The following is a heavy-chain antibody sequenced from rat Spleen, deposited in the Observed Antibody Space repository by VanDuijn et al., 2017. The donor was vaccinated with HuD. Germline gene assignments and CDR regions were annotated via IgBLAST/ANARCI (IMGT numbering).Heavy chain of an antibody. D-gene: IGHD1-4*01. CDR3: ATEPGYNSYFAY. CDR1: GYSITSNY. J-gene: IGHJ2*01. Sequence: EVQLQESGPGLVKPSQSLSLTCSVTGYSITSNYWGWIRKFPGNKMEWMGYISYSGSTRYNPSLKSRISISRDTSKNQFFLQLNSVTTEDTATYYCATEPGYNSYFAYWGQGVMVTVSS. CDR2: ISYSGST. V-gene: IGHV3-1*01.